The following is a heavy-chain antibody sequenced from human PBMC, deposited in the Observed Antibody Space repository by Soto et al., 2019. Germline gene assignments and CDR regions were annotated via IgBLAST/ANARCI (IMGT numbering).Heavy chain of an antibody. CDR2: IYSGGST. CDR1: GFTVSSNY. CDR3: ARDRSSGWYEMVPPPDYYYGMDV. J-gene: IGHJ6*02. D-gene: IGHD6-19*01. Sequence: EVQLVETGGGLIQPGGSLRLSCAASGFTVSSNYMSWVRQAPGKGLEWVSVIYSGGSTYYADSVKGRFTISRDNSKNTLYLQMNSLRAEDTAVYYCARDRSSGWYEMVPPPDYYYGMDVWGQGTTVTVSS. V-gene: IGHV3-53*02.